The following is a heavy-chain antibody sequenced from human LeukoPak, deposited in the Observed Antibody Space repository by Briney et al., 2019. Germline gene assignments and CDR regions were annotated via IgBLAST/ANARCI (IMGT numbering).Heavy chain of an antibody. CDR3: AKSPRHTGELSY. D-gene: IGHD1-26*01. CDR2: IWYDGSNK. J-gene: IGHJ4*02. Sequence: GGFLRLSCAASGFTFSSYGMHWVRQAPGKGLEWVAVIWYDGSNKYYADSVKGRFTISRDNSKNTLYLQMNSLRAEDTAVYYCAKSPRHTGELSYWGQGTLVTVSS. CDR1: GFTFSSYG. V-gene: IGHV3-33*06.